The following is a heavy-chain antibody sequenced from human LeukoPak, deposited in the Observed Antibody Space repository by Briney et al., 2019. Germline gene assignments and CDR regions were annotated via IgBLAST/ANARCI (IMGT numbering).Heavy chain of an antibody. CDR2: ISSSSSYI. J-gene: IGHJ4*02. CDR3: AGQLYDSSGPWGY. Sequence: GGSLRLSCAASGFTFSSYSMSWVRQAPGKGLEWVSSISSSSSYIYYADSVKGRFTISRDNAKNSLYLQMNSLRAEDTAVYYCAGQLYDSSGPWGYWGQGTLVTVSS. V-gene: IGHV3-21*01. D-gene: IGHD3-22*01. CDR1: GFTFSSYS.